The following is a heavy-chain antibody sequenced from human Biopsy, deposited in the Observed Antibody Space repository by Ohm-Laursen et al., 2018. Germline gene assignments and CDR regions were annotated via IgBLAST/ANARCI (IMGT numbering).Heavy chain of an antibody. Sequence: SSVKVSCKTSGYTFTSYAVSWVRQAPGQGLEWMGGIIPMFGTTNYAQKFQGRLSITADKSTTAAYLELSGLRSEDTAVYYCASHVTYNFNGGLDYWGHGTLVTVSS. CDR3: ASHVTYNFNGGLDY. J-gene: IGHJ4*01. D-gene: IGHD1-14*01. CDR1: GYTFTSYA. V-gene: IGHV1-69*06. CDR2: IIPMFGTT.